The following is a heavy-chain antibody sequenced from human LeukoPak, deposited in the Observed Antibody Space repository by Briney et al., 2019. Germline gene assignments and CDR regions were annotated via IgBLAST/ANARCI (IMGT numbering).Heavy chain of an antibody. CDR1: GFTFSDYY. CDR3: ARKTSSGPFDS. V-gene: IGHV3-11*01. J-gene: IGHJ5*01. Sequence: PGGPLRLSCAASGFTFSDYYMSWIRQAPGKGLEWVSYISSSGSTTYYADSVKGRFTISRDNAKNSLYLQMNSLRAEDTAVYYCARKTSSGPFDSWGQGTLVTVSS. D-gene: IGHD3-22*01. CDR2: ISSSGSTT.